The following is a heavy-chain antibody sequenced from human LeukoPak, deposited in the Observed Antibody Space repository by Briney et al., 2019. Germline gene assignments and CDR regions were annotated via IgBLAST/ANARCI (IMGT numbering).Heavy chain of an antibody. D-gene: IGHD3-3*01. CDR1: GGSFSGYY. V-gene: IGHV4-34*01. CDR3: ARQRGYDFWSAEDWFDP. CDR2: INHSGST. Sequence: PSETLSLTCAVYGGSFSGYYWSWIRQPPGKGLEWIGEINHSGSTNYNPSLKSRVTISVDTSKNQFSLKLSSVTAADTAVYYCARQRGYDFWSAEDWFDPWGQGTLVTVSS. J-gene: IGHJ5*02.